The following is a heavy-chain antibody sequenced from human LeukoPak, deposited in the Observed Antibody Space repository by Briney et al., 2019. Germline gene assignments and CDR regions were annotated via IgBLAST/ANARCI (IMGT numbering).Heavy chain of an antibody. D-gene: IGHD4-23*01. V-gene: IGHV3-21*01. CDR2: ISSTSNYV. Sequence: AGGSLRLSCAASGFTFSDYTMNWVRQAPGKGLEWVSSISSTSNYVYYADSVRGRFTTSRDNAKNSLYLQMNSLRAEDTAVYYCASLYGGNLDTDYWGQGTLVTVSS. J-gene: IGHJ4*02. CDR1: GFTFSDYT. CDR3: ASLYGGNLDTDY.